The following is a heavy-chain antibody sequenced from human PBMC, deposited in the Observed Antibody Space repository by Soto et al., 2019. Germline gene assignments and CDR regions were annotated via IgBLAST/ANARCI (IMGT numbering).Heavy chain of an antibody. CDR2: IIPILGIA. J-gene: IGHJ4*02. D-gene: IGHD5-12*01. Sequence: QVQLVQSGAEVKKPGSSVKVSCKASGGTFSSYTISWVRQAPGQGLEWMGRIIPILGIANYAQKFQGRVTITADKSTSTAYMELSSLRSEDTAVYYCARVGPVGYNSFDYWGQGTLVTVSS. CDR3: ARVGPVGYNSFDY. V-gene: IGHV1-69*02. CDR1: GGTFSSYT.